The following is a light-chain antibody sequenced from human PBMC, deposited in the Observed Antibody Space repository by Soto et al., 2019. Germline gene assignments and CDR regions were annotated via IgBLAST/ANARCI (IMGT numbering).Light chain of an antibody. V-gene: IGKV3-11*01. CDR1: QSVSTF. Sequence: EIVLTQPPATLSLSPGERALLSCRASQSVSTFLAWFQQKPGQAPRLLISDASNRATGIPARFSGSGSGTDFTLTISSLEPEDFAVYYCHQRQYWPPITFGQGTRLEIK. CDR2: DAS. J-gene: IGKJ5*01. CDR3: HQRQYWPPIT.